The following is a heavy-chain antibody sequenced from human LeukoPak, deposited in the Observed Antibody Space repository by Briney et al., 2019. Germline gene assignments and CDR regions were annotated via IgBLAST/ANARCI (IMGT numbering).Heavy chain of an antibody. V-gene: IGHV3-30*18. J-gene: IGHJ4*02. D-gene: IGHD2-15*01. CDR2: ISYVGSNK. CDR3: AKLPPYCSGGSCYPVDY. CDR1: GFTFSSYG. Sequence: PGGSLRLSCAASGFTFSSYGMHWVRQAPGKGLEWVAVISYVGSNKYYADSVKGRFTIPRDNSKNTLYLQMNSLRAEDTAVYYCAKLPPYCSGGSCYPVDYWGQGTLVTVSS.